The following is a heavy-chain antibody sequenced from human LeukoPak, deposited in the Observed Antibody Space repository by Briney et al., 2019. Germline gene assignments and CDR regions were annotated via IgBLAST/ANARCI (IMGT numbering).Heavy chain of an antibody. Sequence: AASVKVSCKASGGTFSSYAISWVRQAPGQGLEWMGRIIPILGIANYAQKFQGRVTITADKSTSTAYMELSSLRSEDTAVYYCARAVIAAAGTTFDHWGQGTLVTVSS. CDR3: ARAVIAAAGTTFDH. V-gene: IGHV1-69*04. CDR2: IIPILGIA. CDR1: GGTFSSYA. J-gene: IGHJ4*02. D-gene: IGHD6-13*01.